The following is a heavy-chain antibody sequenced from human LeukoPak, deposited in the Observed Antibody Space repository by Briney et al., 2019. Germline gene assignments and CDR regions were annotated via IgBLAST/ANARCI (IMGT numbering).Heavy chain of an antibody. CDR3: ARGWGAAALDY. Sequence: GGSLMLFCAASGFTFSSYWMHWVRQVPGKGLVWVAVMSFDGSNKYYRDSVKGRFTISRDNSKNTLYLQMNSLRAEDTAVYYCARGWGAAALDYWGQGTLVTVSS. CDR2: MSFDGSNK. V-gene: IGHV3-30*03. CDR1: GFTFSSYW. D-gene: IGHD6-13*01. J-gene: IGHJ4*02.